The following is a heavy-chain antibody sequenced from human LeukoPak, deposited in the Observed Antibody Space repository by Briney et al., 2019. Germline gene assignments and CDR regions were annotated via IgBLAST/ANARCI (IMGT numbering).Heavy chain of an antibody. V-gene: IGHV3-7*01. CDR3: ARLHSTWFDP. D-gene: IGHD2/OR15-2a*01. Sequence: VGSLRLSCAASGFTFNNYWMSWVRQPPGKGLEWVANIKQDGSEKYYVDSVQGRFTISRDNAKNSLYLQMNSLRAEDTAVYYCARLHSTWFDPWGQGTLVTVSS. CDR1: GFTFNNYW. J-gene: IGHJ5*02. CDR2: IKQDGSEK.